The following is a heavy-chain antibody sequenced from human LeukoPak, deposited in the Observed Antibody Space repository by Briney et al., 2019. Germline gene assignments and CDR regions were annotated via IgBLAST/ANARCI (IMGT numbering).Heavy chain of an antibody. CDR1: GGSISIYY. CDR2: IYYSGST. J-gene: IGHJ4*02. V-gene: IGHV4-59*01. CDR3: ASGSGSYQVDY. Sequence: PSETLSLTCTVSGGSISIYYWSWIRQPPGKGLEWIGYIYYSGSTNYNPSLKSRVTISVDTSKNQFSLKLSSVTAADTAVYYCASGSGSYQVDYWGQGTLVTVSS. D-gene: IGHD1-26*01.